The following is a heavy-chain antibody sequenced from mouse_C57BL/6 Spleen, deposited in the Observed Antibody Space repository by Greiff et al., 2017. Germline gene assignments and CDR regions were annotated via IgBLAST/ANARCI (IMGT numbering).Heavy chain of an antibody. J-gene: IGHJ3*01. CDR2: IIPKNGGT. CDR1: GYTCTDYN. Sequence: VQLQQSGPELVKPGASVKIPCKASGYTCTDYNMDWVKQSHGESPEWNGDIIPKNGGTNYNQKFKGKATLTVDKSSSTAYMELHSLTSEDTAVYYCARSEDYVERYAYWGQGTLVTVSA. D-gene: IGHD2-4*01. V-gene: IGHV1-18*01. CDR3: ARSEDYVERYAY.